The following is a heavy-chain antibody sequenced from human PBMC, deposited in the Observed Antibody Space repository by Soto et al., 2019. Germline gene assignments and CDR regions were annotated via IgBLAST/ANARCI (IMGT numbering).Heavy chain of an antibody. Sequence: SETLSLTCAVYGGSFSGYYWSWIRQPPGKRLEWIGEINHSGSTNYNPSLKSRVTISVDTSKNQFSLKLSSVTASDTAIYYCARGYCDNGVCYTNWFDPWGQGTLVTVSS. D-gene: IGHD2-8*01. V-gene: IGHV4-34*01. CDR3: ARGYCDNGVCYTNWFDP. CDR1: GGSFSGYY. CDR2: INHSGST. J-gene: IGHJ5*02.